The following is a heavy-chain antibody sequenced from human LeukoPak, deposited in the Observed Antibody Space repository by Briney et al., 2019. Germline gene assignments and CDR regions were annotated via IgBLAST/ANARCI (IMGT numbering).Heavy chain of an antibody. CDR1: GGSISSGGYY. CDR2: IYHSGST. D-gene: IGHD1-26*01. J-gene: IGHJ4*02. CDR3: ARGTRWELLGTDY. Sequence: PSETLSLTCTVSGGSISSGGYYWSWIRQPPGKGLEWIGYIYHSGSTYYNPSLKSRVTISVDRSKNQFSLKLSSVTAADTAVYYCARGTRWELLGTDYWGQGTLVTVSS. V-gene: IGHV4-30-2*01.